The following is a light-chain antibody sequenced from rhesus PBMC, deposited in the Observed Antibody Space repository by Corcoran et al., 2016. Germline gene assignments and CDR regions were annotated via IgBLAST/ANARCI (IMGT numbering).Light chain of an antibody. V-gene: IGKV1-38*01. Sequence: DIQLTQSPSSLSASVGDRVTITCRASQGISSYLAWYQQKSGKDPKLLIYDASNLQSGVPSRFSGSGSGTECTLTISSLQPEDFANDYCQQRNSYPFGGGTKVEIK. J-gene: IGKJ4*01. CDR2: DAS. CDR3: QQRNSYP. CDR1: QGISSY.